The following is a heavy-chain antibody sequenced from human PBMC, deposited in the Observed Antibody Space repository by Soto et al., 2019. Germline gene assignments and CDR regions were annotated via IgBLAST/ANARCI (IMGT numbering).Heavy chain of an antibody. CDR2: IYHSGST. Sequence: PSAALSLTCTGSGCSISSGGYSWSCIRQPPRKGLEWIGYIYHSGSTYYNPSLKSRVTISVDRSKNQFSPKLSSVTAADAAVYYCARVPDRWGQGTLVTVSS. D-gene: IGHD2-2*01. CDR3: ARVPDR. CDR1: GCSISSGGYS. V-gene: IGHV4-30-2*01. J-gene: IGHJ5*02.